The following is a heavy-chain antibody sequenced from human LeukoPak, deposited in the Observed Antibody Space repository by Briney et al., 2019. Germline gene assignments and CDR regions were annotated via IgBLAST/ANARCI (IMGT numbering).Heavy chain of an antibody. CDR1: GGSISSGSYY. V-gene: IGHV4-61*02. CDR3: AQDNGYNYFDY. Sequence: QTLSLTCTVSGGSISSGSYYWSWIRQPAGKGLEWIGRIYTSGSTNYNPSLKSRVTISVDTSKNQFSLKLSSVTAADTAVYYCAQDNGYNYFDYWGQGTLVTVSS. D-gene: IGHD5-24*01. CDR2: IYTSGST. J-gene: IGHJ4*02.